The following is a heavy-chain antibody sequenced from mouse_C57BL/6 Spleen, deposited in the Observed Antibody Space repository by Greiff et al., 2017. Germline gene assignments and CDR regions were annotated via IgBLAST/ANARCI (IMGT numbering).Heavy chain of an antibody. CDR1: GFTFSDAW. J-gene: IGHJ3*01. Sequence: EVQLVESGGGLVQPGGSLKLSCAASGFTFSDAWMDWVRQSPEKGLEWVAEIRNKANNNGTYYAESVKGRFTISRDDSNSSVYLQMNSVRAEDTGIYYCTGMGFAYWGQGTLVTVSA. V-gene: IGHV6-6*01. D-gene: IGHD2-10*02. CDR3: TGMGFAY. CDR2: IRNKANNNGT.